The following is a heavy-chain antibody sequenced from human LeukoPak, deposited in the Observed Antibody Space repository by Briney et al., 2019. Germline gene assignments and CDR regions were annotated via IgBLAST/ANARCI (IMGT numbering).Heavy chain of an antibody. CDR1: GFTFSSIA. Sequence: PGGSLRLSCAASGFTFSSIAMSWGRQTPDKGLEWVSTISGSGGGTYYADSVKGRFTISRDDSKNTLYLQMNSLRADDTAVYYCAKDLGRYRNNFFDYWGQGNLPTVSS. CDR3: AKDLGRYRNNFFDY. V-gene: IGHV3-23*01. D-gene: IGHD1-26*01. CDR2: ISGSGGGT. J-gene: IGHJ4*02.